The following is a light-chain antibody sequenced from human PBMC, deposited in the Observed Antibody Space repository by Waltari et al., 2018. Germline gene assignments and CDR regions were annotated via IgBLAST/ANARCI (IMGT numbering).Light chain of an antibody. V-gene: IGLV2-23*02. CDR3: CSYAGNYIWV. CDR2: DVT. Sequence: QSALTQPAAVSGSPAQSVTISYTGASSVFGRYDLVSWYQQHPGNAPKLVISDVTKRPSGVSDRFSGSKSGDTASLTISGLQFEDEADYYCCSYAGNYIWVFGGGTRLTVL. CDR1: SSVFGRYDL. J-gene: IGLJ3*02.